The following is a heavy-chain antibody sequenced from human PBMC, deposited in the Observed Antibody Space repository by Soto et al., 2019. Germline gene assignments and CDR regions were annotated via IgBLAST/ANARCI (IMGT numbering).Heavy chain of an antibody. CDR2: ISGSGGST. CDR1: GFTFSSDS. J-gene: IGHJ4*02. CDR3: AKVGGYSYGYLDY. Sequence: EVQLLESGGGLVQPGGSLRLSCAASGFTFSSDSMSWVRQAPGKGLEWVSAISGSGGSTYYADSVKGRFTISIDNSKNTLYLQMNSMRAEDTAVYYCAKVGGYSYGYLDYWGQGTLVTVSS. D-gene: IGHD5-18*01. V-gene: IGHV3-23*01.